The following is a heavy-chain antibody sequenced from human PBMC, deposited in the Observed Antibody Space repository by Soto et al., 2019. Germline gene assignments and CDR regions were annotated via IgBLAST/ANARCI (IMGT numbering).Heavy chain of an antibody. V-gene: IGHV1-3*01. CDR3: PRSTAIAAADD. CDR1: GYTFTSYA. D-gene: IGHD6-13*01. Sequence: ASVKVSCKASGYTFTSYAMHWVRQAPGQRLEWMGWINAGNGNTKYSQKFQGRVNITRETSASTAYMELSSLRYEDTAVYYCPRSTAIAAADDWGQGTLLTLSS. CDR2: INAGNGNT. J-gene: IGHJ4*02.